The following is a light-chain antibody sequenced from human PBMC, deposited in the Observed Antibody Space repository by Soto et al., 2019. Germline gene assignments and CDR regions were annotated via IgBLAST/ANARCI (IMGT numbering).Light chain of an antibody. Sequence: EVGMTQSPATLSVSAGERATLSWWASHSVSSSLAWYQQKPGQAPRLLISGASTRATDIPARFSGSGYGTEFNLTISSLQPEDFAVYYGQRYNNWPYTFGQGTKVDIK. CDR2: GAS. CDR1: HSVSSS. CDR3: QRYNNWPYT. V-gene: IGKV3-15*01. J-gene: IGKJ2*01.